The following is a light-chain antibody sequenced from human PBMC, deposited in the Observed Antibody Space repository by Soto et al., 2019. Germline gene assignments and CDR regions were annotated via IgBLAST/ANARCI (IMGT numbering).Light chain of an antibody. CDR2: DVT. J-gene: IGLJ1*01. V-gene: IGLV2-11*01. CDR3: CSYAGSYTWV. Sequence: LTQPRSVSGSPGQSVTISCTGTSSDVGAYKYVSWYQHYPGEAPKVTIYDVTQRPSGVPDRFSGTKSGNTASLTISGLQAEDEADYYCCSYAGSYTWVFGSGTKVTVL. CDR1: SSDVGAYKY.